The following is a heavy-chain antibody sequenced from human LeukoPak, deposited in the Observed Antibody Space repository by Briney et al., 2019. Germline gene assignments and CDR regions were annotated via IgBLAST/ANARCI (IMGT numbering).Heavy chain of an antibody. J-gene: IGHJ4*02. CDR3: ARGMWLSRYQYDY. Sequence: PSETLSLTCTVSGGSISSHYWSWIRQPPGEGLEWIAYIYYSGSTNYNPSLKSRVTISVDTSKNQFSLKLSSVTAADTAVYYCARGMWLSRYQYDYWGQGTLVTVSS. CDR2: IYYSGST. V-gene: IGHV4-59*11. D-gene: IGHD3-22*01. CDR1: GGSISSHY.